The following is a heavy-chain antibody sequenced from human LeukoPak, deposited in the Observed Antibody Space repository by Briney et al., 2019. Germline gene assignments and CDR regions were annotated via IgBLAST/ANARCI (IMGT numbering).Heavy chain of an antibody. CDR3: ARDRGEVLLRYSKTNWFDP. CDR1: GGTVSSYA. J-gene: IGHJ5*02. V-gene: IGHV1-69*01. Sequence: SVKVSCKASGGTVSSYAISWVRQAPGQGLEWMGGIIPIFGTANYAQKFQGRVTITSDESTSTAYMELSSLRSEDTAVYDCARDRGEVLLRYSKTNWFDPWGQGTLVTVSS. D-gene: IGHD3-9*01. CDR2: IIPIFGTA.